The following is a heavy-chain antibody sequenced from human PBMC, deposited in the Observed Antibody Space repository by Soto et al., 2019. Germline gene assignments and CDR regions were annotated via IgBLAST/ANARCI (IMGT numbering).Heavy chain of an antibody. Sequence: KGLEWVSAIRGSGGSTYYADSVKGRFTISRDNSKNTLYLQMNSLRAEDTAVYFFFFQAEDGIRDVGSVSAFLLNRSSDL. V-gene: IGHV3-23*01. J-gene: IGHJ2*01. D-gene: IGHD3-9*01. CDR3: FFQAEDGIRDVGSVSAFLLNRSSDL. CDR2: IRGSGGST.